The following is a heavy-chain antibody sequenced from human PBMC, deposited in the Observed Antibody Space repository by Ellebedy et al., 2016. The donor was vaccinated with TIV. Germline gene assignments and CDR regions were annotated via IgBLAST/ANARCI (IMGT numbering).Heavy chain of an antibody. J-gene: IGHJ4*02. CDR3: ARDGRCSGGSCYSAY. CDR2: IIPIFGTA. CDR1: GGTFSSYA. V-gene: IGHV1-69*06. D-gene: IGHD2-15*01. Sequence: SVKVSCXASGGTFSSYAISWVRQAPGQGLEWMGGIIPIFGTANYAQKFQGRVTITADKSTSTAYMELSSLRSEDTAVYYCARDGRCSGGSCYSAYWGQGTLVTVSS.